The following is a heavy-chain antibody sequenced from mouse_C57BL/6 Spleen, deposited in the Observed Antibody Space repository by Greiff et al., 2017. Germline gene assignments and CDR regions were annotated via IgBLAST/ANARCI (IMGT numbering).Heavy chain of an antibody. J-gene: IGHJ2*01. V-gene: IGHV1-80*01. CDR2: IYPGDGDT. CDR1: GYAFSSSW. CDR3: AREGDYFDY. Sequence: VQLQQSGAELVKPGASVKISCKASGYAFSSSWMNWVKQRPGKGLEWIGQIYPGDGDTNYNGKFKGKATLTADKSSSTAYMQLSSLTSEDSAVYFCAREGDYFDYWGQGTTLTVSS.